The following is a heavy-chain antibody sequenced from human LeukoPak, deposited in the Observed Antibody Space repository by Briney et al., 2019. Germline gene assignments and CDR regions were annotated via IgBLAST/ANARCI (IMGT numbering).Heavy chain of an antibody. V-gene: IGHV3-23*01. CDR3: AKGPSFITMIGLFDY. J-gene: IGHJ4*02. D-gene: IGHD3-22*01. Sequence: GGSLRLSCAASGFTFSSYAMGWVREAPGKGREAVSAISGSGASAYYADSVKGRFTISRDNSKNTLYLQTNSLRAEDTAVYYCAKGPSFITMIGLFDYWGQGTLVTVSS. CDR2: ISGSGASA. CDR1: GFTFSSYA.